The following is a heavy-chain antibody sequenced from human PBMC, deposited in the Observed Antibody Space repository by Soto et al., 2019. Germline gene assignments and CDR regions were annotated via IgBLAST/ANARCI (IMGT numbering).Heavy chain of an antibody. CDR1: GYSFTSYW. D-gene: IGHD2-2*01. CDR2: IYPGDSDT. V-gene: IGHV5-51*01. Sequence: GESLKISCKGSGYSFTSYWIGWVRQMPGKGLEWMGIIYPGDSDTRYSPSFQGQVTISADKSISTAYLQWSSLKASDTAMYYCAGYVVVPAATNWYFDLWGRGTLVTVSS. CDR3: AGYVVVPAATNWYFDL. J-gene: IGHJ2*01.